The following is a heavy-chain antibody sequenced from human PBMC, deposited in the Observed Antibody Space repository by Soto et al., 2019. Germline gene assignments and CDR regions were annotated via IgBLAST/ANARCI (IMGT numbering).Heavy chain of an antibody. Sequence: QVQLQESGPGLVKPSETLSLTCTVSGGSVSSGSYYWSWIRQPPGKGLEWIGYIYYSGSTNYNPSLKSRVTISFATSKNQFSLKLSSVTAADTAVYYCAREGYRNYLHNWFDPWGQGTLVTVSS. CDR2: IYYSGST. V-gene: IGHV4-61*01. J-gene: IGHJ5*02. CDR3: AREGYRNYLHNWFDP. D-gene: IGHD4-4*01. CDR1: GGSVSSGSYY.